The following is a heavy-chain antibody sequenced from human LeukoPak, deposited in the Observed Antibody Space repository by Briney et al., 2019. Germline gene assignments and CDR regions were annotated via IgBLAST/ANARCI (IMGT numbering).Heavy chain of an antibody. CDR2: IKQDGSEK. Sequence: PGGSLRLSCAASGFTFGSYWMSWVRQAPGKGLEWVANIKQDGSEKYYVDSVKGRFTISRDNAKNSLYLQMNSLRAEDTAVYYCARDYGYCSGGSCPSLDYWGQGTLVTVSS. V-gene: IGHV3-7*05. J-gene: IGHJ4*02. CDR1: GFTFGSYW. CDR3: ARDYGYCSGGSCPSLDY. D-gene: IGHD2-15*01.